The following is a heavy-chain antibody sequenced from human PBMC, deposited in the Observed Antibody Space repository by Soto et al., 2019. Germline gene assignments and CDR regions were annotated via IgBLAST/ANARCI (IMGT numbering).Heavy chain of an antibody. CDR3: ATGYSSSWYTAGFDY. Sequence: GESLKISCKGSGYSFTSYWIGWVRQMPGKGLEWMGIIYPGDSDTRYSPSFQGQVTISADKSISTAYLQWSSLKASDTAMYYCATGYSSSWYTAGFDYWGQGTLVTVS. V-gene: IGHV5-51*01. D-gene: IGHD6-13*01. CDR1: GYSFTSYW. J-gene: IGHJ4*02. CDR2: IYPGDSDT.